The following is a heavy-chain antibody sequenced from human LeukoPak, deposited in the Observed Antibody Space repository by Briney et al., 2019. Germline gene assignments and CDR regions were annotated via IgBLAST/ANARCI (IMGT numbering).Heavy chain of an antibody. CDR1: GFTVSSKY. J-gene: IGHJ3*02. V-gene: IGHV3-74*01. CDR3: ARVGGSNAFDI. CDR2: INSDGSST. Sequence: GGSLRLSCAASGFTVSSKYMSWVRQAPGKGLVWVSPINSDGSSTSYADSVKGRFTISRDNAKNTLSLQMNSLRAEDTAVYYCARVGGSNAFDIWGQGTMVIVSS. D-gene: IGHD1-26*01.